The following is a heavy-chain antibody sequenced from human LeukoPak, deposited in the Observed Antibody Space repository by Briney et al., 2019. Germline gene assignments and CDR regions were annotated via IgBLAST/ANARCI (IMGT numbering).Heavy chain of an antibody. CDR2: ISAYNGNT. V-gene: IGHV1-18*01. CDR1: GYTFTSYG. Sequence: GASVKVSCKASGYTFTSYGISWVRQAPGQGLEWMGWISAYNGNTNYAQKLQGRVTMTTDTSTSTAYMELKSLRSDDTAVYYCARAWTPFGGNHPFDYWGQGTLVTVSS. J-gene: IGHJ4*02. CDR3: ARAWTPFGGNHPFDY. D-gene: IGHD4-23*01.